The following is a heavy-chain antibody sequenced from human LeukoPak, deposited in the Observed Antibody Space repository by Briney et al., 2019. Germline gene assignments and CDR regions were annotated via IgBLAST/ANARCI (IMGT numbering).Heavy chain of an antibody. J-gene: IGHJ6*04. D-gene: IGHD2-2*01. Sequence: GGSLRLSCAASGFTFSSYSMNWVRQAPGKGLEWVSYISSSSSTIYYADSVKGRFTISRDNAKNSLYLQMNSQRAEDTAVYYCAREEVVPAAMTHLDVWGKGTTVTVSS. CDR2: ISSSSSTI. V-gene: IGHV3-48*01. CDR1: GFTFSSYS. CDR3: AREEVVPAAMTHLDV.